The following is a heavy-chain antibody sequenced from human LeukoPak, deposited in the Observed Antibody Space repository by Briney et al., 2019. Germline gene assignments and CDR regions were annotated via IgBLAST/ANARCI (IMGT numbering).Heavy chain of an antibody. CDR1: GFTFSSYW. CDR3: ARDPTRRFDL. V-gene: IGHV3-7*01. CDR2: IVEDGSET. J-gene: IGHJ4*02. Sequence: GGSLRLSCATSGFTFSSYWMTWVGQAPGKGLEWVASIVEDGSETYYLDSVKGRFTFSRDNAKTSLYLQMNSLRGEYTAVYYCARDPTRRFDLWGQGTLVTVSS.